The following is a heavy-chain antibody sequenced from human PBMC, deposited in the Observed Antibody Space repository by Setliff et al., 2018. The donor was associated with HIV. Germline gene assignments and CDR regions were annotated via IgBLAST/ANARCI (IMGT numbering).Heavy chain of an antibody. CDR3: ASVGSGWSHNWFDP. CDR2: IHHRGST. J-gene: IGHJ5*02. Sequence: SETLSLTCAVSGGSISSSNWWSWVRQAPGEGLEWIGEIHHRGSTNYKPSLKSRVTISVDKSKNQFSLKLSSVTAADTAVYYCASVGSGWSHNWFDPWGQGTLVTVSS. V-gene: IGHV4-4*02. CDR1: GGSISSSNW. D-gene: IGHD6-19*01.